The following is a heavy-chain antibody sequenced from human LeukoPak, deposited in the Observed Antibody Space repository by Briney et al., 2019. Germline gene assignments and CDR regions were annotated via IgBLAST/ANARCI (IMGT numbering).Heavy chain of an antibody. D-gene: IGHD3-22*01. J-gene: IGHJ4*02. V-gene: IGHV3-21*01. CDR2: ISTSSSYI. Sequence: GGSLRLSCAASGFTFSSYTMNWVRQAPGKGLEWVSSISTSSSYIYYADSVKGRFTISRDNAKKSLYLQMNSLRAEDTAVYYCARLYYDSSGYASFDYWGQGTLVTVSS. CDR3: ARLYYDSSGYASFDY. CDR1: GFTFSSYT.